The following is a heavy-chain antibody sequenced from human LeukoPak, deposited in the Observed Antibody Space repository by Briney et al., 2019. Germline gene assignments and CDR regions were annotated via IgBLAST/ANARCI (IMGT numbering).Heavy chain of an antibody. J-gene: IGHJ3*02. CDR3: ARLERRSKGAFDI. Sequence: PGGSLRLSCAASGFTVSSNYMSWVRQAPGKGLEWVSVIYSGGSTYYADSVKGRFTISRDNSKNTLYLQMNSLRAEDTAVYYCARLERRSKGAFDIWGQGTMVTVSS. V-gene: IGHV3-66*01. D-gene: IGHD3-3*01. CDR2: IYSGGST. CDR1: GFTVSSNY.